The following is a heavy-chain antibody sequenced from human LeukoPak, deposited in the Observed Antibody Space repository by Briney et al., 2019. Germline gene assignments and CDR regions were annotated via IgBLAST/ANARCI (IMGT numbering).Heavy chain of an antibody. CDR3: ARRGGGRWLQSIDY. V-gene: IGHV4-61*10. Sequence: SETLSLTCTVSGGSISSGSYYWSWIRQPAGKGLEWIGRIYYSGSTNYNPSLKSRVTISVATSKDQFSLKLSSVTAADTAGYCWARRGGGRWLQSIDYWGQGTLVTVSS. CDR2: IYYSGST. CDR1: GGSISSGSYY. D-gene: IGHD5-24*01. J-gene: IGHJ4*02.